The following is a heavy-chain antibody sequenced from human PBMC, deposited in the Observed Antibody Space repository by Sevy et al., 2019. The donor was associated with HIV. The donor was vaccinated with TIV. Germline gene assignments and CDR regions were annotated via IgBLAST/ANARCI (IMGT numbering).Heavy chain of an antibody. Sequence: GGSLRLSCAASGFTFSSYEMNWVRQAPGKGLEWVSYISSSGSTIYYADSVKGRFTISRDNAKNSLYLQMNSLRAEDTAVYYCARDTSQGYSYGSRYFDYWGQGTLVTVSS. CDR3: ARDTSQGYSYGSRYFDY. D-gene: IGHD5-18*01. CDR2: ISSSGSTI. CDR1: GFTFSSYE. V-gene: IGHV3-48*03. J-gene: IGHJ4*02.